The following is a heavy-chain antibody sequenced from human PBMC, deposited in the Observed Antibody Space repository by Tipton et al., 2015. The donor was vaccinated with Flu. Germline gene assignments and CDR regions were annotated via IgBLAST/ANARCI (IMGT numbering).Heavy chain of an antibody. V-gene: IGHV4-34*01. CDR2: INHSGSP. D-gene: IGHD2/OR15-2a*01. CDR1: GGSFSGHY. J-gene: IGHJ4*02. Sequence: GLVKPSETLSLTCAVYGGSFSGHYWSWIRRPPGKGLEWIGEINHSGSPNYNPSLKSRVTISVDTSKNQFSLKVTSLTAADTAVYYCARGLYERRYFDYWGQGTLVTVSS. CDR3: ARGLYERRYFDY.